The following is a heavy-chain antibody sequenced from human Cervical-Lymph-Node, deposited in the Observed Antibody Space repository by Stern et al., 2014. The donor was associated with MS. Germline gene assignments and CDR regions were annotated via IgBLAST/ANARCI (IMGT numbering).Heavy chain of an antibody. D-gene: IGHD1-26*01. CDR2: IYHSGST. CDR1: GDSISSGGYY. J-gene: IGHJ5*02. CDR3: ARDVGREDWFDP. Sequence: DQLVESGPGLVKPSQNLSLTCTVSGDSISSGGYYWSWLRQRPGKGLEWIGYIYHSGSTYYNPTLKSRVSISVDTSKNQFSLKLKSVTAADTAVYYCARDVGREDWFDPWGQGTLVTVSS. V-gene: IGHV4-31*03.